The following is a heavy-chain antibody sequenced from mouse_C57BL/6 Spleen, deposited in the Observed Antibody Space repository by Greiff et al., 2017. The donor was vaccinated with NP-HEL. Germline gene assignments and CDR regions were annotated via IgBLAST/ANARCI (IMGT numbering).Heavy chain of an antibody. D-gene: IGHD1-1*01. CDR1: GFTFSDYG. CDR3: ATYYGSSNYAMDY. CDR2: ISSGSSTI. V-gene: IGHV5-17*01. J-gene: IGHJ4*01. Sequence: EVKVVESGGGLVKPGGSLKLSCAASGFTFSDYGMHWVRQAPEKGLEWVAYISSGSSTIYYADTVKGRFTISRDNAKNTLFLQMTSLRSEDTAMYYCATYYGSSNYAMDYWGQGTSVTVSS.